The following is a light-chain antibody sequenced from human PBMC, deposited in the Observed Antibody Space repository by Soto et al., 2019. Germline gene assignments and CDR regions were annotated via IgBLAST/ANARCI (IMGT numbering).Light chain of an antibody. CDR3: SSYAGSNNFNV. J-gene: IGLJ1*01. CDR2: EVN. V-gene: IGLV2-8*01. CDR1: SSDVGGYKY. Sequence: QSALTQPPSASGSPGQSVTISCTGTSSDVGGYKYVSWYQQHPGKAPKLMIFEVNKRSSGVPDRFSGSKSGNTASLTVSGLQAEDEADYYCSSYAGSNNFNVFGTGTKLTVL.